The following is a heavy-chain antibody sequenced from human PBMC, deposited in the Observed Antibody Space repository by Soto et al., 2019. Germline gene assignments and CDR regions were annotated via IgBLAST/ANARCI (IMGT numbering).Heavy chain of an antibody. V-gene: IGHV4-30-4*01. CDR1: GGSIITGEYY. D-gene: IGHD5-18*01. Sequence: SETLSLTCTVSGGSIITGEYYWSWIRQAPGKGLEWVGLISYSGITDYNPSLKSRVAISIDTSKNQFSLYLSSVTAADTAVYYCARHRYSYGVYYFDYWGQGTLVTVSS. J-gene: IGHJ4*02. CDR3: ARHRYSYGVYYFDY. CDR2: ISYSGIT.